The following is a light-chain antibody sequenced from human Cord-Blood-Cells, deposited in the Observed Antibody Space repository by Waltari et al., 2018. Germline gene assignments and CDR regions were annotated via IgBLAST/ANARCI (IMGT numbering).Light chain of an antibody. CDR3: AAWDDSLNGLVV. CDR1: SSNIGSNT. Sequence: QSVLTQPPSASGTPGQRVTTSCSGSSSNIGSNTVNWYQQLPGTAPKLLIYRNNQRPSGVPARFSGSTSGTSASLAISGLQSEYEADYYCAAWDDSLNGLVVFGGGTKLTVL. CDR2: RNN. V-gene: IGLV1-44*01. J-gene: IGLJ2*01.